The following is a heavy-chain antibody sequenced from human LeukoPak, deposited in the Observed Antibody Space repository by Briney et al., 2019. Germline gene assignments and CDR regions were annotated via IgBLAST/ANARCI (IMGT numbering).Heavy chain of an antibody. CDR3: ARHQSYYYDYYMDV. CDR2: INHSGST. J-gene: IGHJ6*03. Sequence: TLSLTCTVSDYSISSGYGYYWSWIRQPPGKGLGWIGEINHSGSTNYNPSLKSRVTISVDTSKNQFSLKLTSVTAADTAVYYCARHQSYYYDYYMDVWGKGTTVTISS. CDR1: DYSISSGYGYY. V-gene: IGHV4-39*01.